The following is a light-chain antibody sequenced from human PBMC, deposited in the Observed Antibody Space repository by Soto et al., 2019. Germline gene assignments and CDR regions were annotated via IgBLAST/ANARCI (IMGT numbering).Light chain of an antibody. J-gene: IGKJ1*01. CDR1: QSVTSSY. Sequence: EIVLTQSPGTLSLSPGERATLSCRASQSVTSSYLAWYQHKRGQAPRLLIYGASNRATGIPDRFSGSGSGTDFSLPISSLEPEDFSVYYCQQFGSSPPWTFGQGTKVEIK. V-gene: IGKV3-20*01. CDR2: GAS. CDR3: QQFGSSPPWT.